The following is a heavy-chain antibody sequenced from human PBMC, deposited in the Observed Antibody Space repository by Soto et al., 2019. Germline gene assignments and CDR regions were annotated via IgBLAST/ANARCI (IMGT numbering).Heavy chain of an antibody. CDR3: ARWPSVIVPTALNALDCFDV. Sequence: QLQLQESGPRLVKPSETLSLICSVSGGSIGSSSYYWGWIRQPPGRGLEFIGHVYYSGSNFYNPYLQTAHTNYVDVSSNQSDQRLTSVTAADTAIFDCARWPSVIVPTALNALDCFDVGGQGAMFTVS. CDR1: GGSIGSSSYY. V-gene: IGHV4-39*01. D-gene: IGHD2-21*01. CDR2: VYYSGSN. J-gene: IGHJ3*01.